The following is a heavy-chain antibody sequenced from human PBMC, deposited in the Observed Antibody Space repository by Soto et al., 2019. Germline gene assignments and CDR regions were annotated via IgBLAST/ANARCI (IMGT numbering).Heavy chain of an antibody. J-gene: IGHJ1*01. D-gene: IGHD6-13*01. V-gene: IGHV3-21*01. CDR1: GFTFSSYS. CDR3: ARDLTAAGTEAS. Sequence: GGSLRLSCAASGFTFSSYSMNWVRQAPGKGLEWVSSISSSSSYIYYADSVKGRFTTSRDNAKNSLYLQMNSLRAEDTAVYYCARDLTAAGTEASWGQGTLVTVSS. CDR2: ISSSSSYI.